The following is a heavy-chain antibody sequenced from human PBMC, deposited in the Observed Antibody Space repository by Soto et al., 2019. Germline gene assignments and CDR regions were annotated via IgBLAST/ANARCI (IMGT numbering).Heavy chain of an antibody. CDR1: GGSISSGGYY. D-gene: IGHD3-10*01. Sequence: SETLSLTCTVSGGSISSGGYYWTWIRQHPGKGLEWIGYIYYSGSTYYDPSLKSRVTISVDTTKNQFSLKLSSVTAADTAVYYCARVFSGSYTFEYWGQGTLVTVSS. CDR2: IYYSGST. V-gene: IGHV4-31*03. J-gene: IGHJ4*02. CDR3: ARVFSGSYTFEY.